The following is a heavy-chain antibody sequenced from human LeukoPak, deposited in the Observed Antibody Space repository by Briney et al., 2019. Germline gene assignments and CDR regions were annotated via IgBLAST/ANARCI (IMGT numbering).Heavy chain of an antibody. CDR1: GGSISSRDYY. CDR3: ATVFALKGGATPGGWFDS. D-gene: IGHD2-15*01. V-gene: IGHV4-39*07. J-gene: IGHJ5*01. CDR2: IFYTGST. Sequence: SETLSLTCTVSGGSISSRDYYWAWIRQAPGKGLEWIGSIFYTGSTYYNTSLKCRVAIVVDTSKNHFSLKLTSVTAADTAVYYCATVFALKGGATPGGWFDSWGRGTLVTVSS.